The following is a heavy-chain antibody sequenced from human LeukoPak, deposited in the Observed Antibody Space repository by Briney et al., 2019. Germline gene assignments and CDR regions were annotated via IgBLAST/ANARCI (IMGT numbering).Heavy chain of an antibody. CDR3: AREDGGYSYGLDY. V-gene: IGHV3-48*01. CDR1: GFTFSSYS. Sequence: GGSLRLSCAASGFTFSSYSMNWVRQAPGKGLEWVSHISSSSSTIYYADSVKGRFTISRDNAKNSLYLQMNSLRAEDTAVYYCAREDGGYSYGLDYWGQGTLVTVSS. J-gene: IGHJ4*02. D-gene: IGHD5-18*01. CDR2: ISSSSSTI.